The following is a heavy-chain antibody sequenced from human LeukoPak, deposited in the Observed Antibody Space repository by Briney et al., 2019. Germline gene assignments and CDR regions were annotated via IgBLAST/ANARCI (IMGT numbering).Heavy chain of an antibody. CDR3: ARVSIYSSSWYLRY. D-gene: IGHD6-13*01. Sequence: GGSLRLSCSASGFTFTSYAMSWVRQGPGKGLEWVSVISDSGGSTYYADSVKGRFTISRDNAKNSLYLQMNSLRAEDTAMYYCARVSIYSSSWYLRYWGQGTLVTVSS. J-gene: IGHJ4*02. CDR1: GFTFTSYA. V-gene: IGHV3-23*01. CDR2: ISDSGGST.